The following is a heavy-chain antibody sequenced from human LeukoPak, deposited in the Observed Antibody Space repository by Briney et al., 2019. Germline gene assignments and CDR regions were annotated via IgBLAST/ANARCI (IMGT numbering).Heavy chain of an antibody. J-gene: IGHJ5*02. D-gene: IGHD2-15*01. CDR3: ARLVSGGILWFDP. V-gene: IGHV4-39*01. Sequence: SETLSLTCTVSGGSISSSSYYWGWIRQPPGKGLEWIGSIYYSGSTYYNPSLKSRVTISGDTSKNQFSLKLSSVTAADTAVYYCARLVSGGILWFDPWGQGTLVTVSS. CDR1: GGSISSSSYY. CDR2: IYYSGST.